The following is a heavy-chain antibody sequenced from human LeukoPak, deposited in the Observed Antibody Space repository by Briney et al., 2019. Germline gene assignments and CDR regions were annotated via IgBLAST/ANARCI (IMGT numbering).Heavy chain of an antibody. CDR3: ARVGGSYTHAGY. V-gene: IGHV3-48*03. CDR1: GFTFSSYE. CDR2: ISSSGSTI. Sequence: RGSLRLSCAASGFTFSSYEMNWVRQAPGKGLEWVSYISSSGSTIYYADSVKGRFTISRDNAKNSLYLQMNSLRAEDTAVYYCARVGGSYTHAGYWGQGTLVTVSS. J-gene: IGHJ4*02. D-gene: IGHD1-26*01.